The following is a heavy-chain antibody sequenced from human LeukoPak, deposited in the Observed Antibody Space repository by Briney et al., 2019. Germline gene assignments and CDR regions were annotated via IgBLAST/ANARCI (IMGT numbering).Heavy chain of an antibody. D-gene: IGHD6-19*01. V-gene: IGHV1-18*01. CDR1: GYTFTSYG. Sequence: ASVKVSCKASGYTFTSYGISWVRQAPGQGLEWMGWISAYNGNTNYAQKLQGRVTMTTDTSTSTAYMELRSLRSDDTAVYYCARGQIRIAVAGGNAFDIWGQGTMVTVSS. CDR3: ARGQIRIAVAGGNAFDI. CDR2: ISAYNGNT. J-gene: IGHJ3*02.